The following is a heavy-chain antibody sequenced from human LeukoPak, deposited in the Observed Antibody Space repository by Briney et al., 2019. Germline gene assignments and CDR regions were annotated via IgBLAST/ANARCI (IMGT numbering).Heavy chain of an antibody. D-gene: IGHD2-15*01. CDR2: ISFGGSP. Sequence: SETLSLTCTVSGGSIINSYWSWVRQPPGKGLEWIGYISFGGSPNYSPSLKSRVTMSVDTSENQFSLKLSSVTATDTAVYYCARHEVVVPFFDYWGQGTLVTVSS. CDR3: ARHEVVVPFFDY. J-gene: IGHJ4*02. V-gene: IGHV4-59*08. CDR1: GGSIINSY.